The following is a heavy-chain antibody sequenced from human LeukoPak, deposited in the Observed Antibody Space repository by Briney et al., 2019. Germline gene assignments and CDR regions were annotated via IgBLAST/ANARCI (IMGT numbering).Heavy chain of an antibody. CDR3: ARAKSGDGYNYYYYYYMDV. V-gene: IGHV4-61*02. CDR1: GGSISSGSYY. J-gene: IGHJ6*03. D-gene: IGHD5-24*01. CDR2: IYTSGST. Sequence: PSETLSLTCTVSGGSISSGSYYWSWIRQPAGKGLEWIGRIYTSGSTNYNPSLKSRVTISVDTSKNQFSLRLSSVTAADTAVYYCARAKSGDGYNYYYYYYMDVWGKGTTVTISS.